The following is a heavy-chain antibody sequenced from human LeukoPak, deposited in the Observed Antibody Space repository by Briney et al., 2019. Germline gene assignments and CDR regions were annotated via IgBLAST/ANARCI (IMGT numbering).Heavy chain of an antibody. D-gene: IGHD1-26*01. Sequence: GASVKVSCKASGYTFTDYYIYWVRQAPGQGHEWMGWINPNSGDTNYALRFQDRVTMTSDTSISTAYMELSRLRSDDTAVYYCARDAIGVVGTISWFDPWGQGTLVTVSS. J-gene: IGHJ5*02. V-gene: IGHV1-2*02. CDR3: ARDAIGVVGTISWFDP. CDR1: GYTFTDYY. CDR2: INPNSGDT.